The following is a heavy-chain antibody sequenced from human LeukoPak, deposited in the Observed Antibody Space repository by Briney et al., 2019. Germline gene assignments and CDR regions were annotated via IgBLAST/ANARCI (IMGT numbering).Heavy chain of an antibody. V-gene: IGHV1-2*02. CDR2: INPNSGVT. CDR1: GYTFIDYF. Sequence: ASVKVSCKASGYTFIDYFIHWMRQTPGQGLEWLGWINPNSGVTRYAQKFQGRVTLTRDTAAYMELSSLKYDDTAVYYCARAVSGTLGGGFDIWGQGTAVTVSS. CDR3: ARAVSGTLGGGFDI. J-gene: IGHJ3*02. D-gene: IGHD1-14*01.